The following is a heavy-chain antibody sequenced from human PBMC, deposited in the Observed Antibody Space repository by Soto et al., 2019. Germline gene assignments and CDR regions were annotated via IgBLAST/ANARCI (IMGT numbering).Heavy chain of an antibody. CDR1: GYTLINYG. V-gene: IGHV1-18*04. CDR2: ISGYNGNT. CDR3: ASDSKAARHGYYYYKDAMDV. D-gene: IGHD6-6*01. Sequence: ASVKVSCKASGYTLINYGISWVRQAPGQGLEWMGWISGYNGNTNYARRLQGRVTMTTDTSMSTAYMELRRLRSEDTAVYYCASDSKAARHGYYYYKDAMDVWGQGTTVTVSS. J-gene: IGHJ6*02.